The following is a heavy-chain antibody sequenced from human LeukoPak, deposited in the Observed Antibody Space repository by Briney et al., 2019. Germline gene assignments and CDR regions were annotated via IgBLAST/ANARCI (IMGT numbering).Heavy chain of an antibody. J-gene: IGHJ4*02. Sequence: SETLSLTCAVYGGSFSGYYWSWIRQPPGKGLEWIGEINHSGSTNYNPSLKSRVTISVDTSKNQFSLKLSSVTAADTAVYYCARGVVVAATPTYYFDYWGQGTLVTVSS. V-gene: IGHV4-34*01. D-gene: IGHD2-15*01. CDR3: ARGVVVAATPTYYFDY. CDR2: INHSGST. CDR1: GGSFSGYY.